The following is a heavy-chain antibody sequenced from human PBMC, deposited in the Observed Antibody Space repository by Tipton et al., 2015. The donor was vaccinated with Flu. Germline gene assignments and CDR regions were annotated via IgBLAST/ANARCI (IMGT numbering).Heavy chain of an antibody. CDR1: GFTFRTNG. CDR2: IRSDETTE. D-gene: IGHD1-26*01. V-gene: IGHV3-30*02. Sequence: GSLRLSCAASGFTFRTNGMHWVRQAPGKGLEWVAHIRSDETTEYADSVKGRFTISRDNSKDMLYLQMNSLRAEDTAVFYCAKSGGFDSWNQGALVTVSS. J-gene: IGHJ4*02. CDR3: AKSGGFDS.